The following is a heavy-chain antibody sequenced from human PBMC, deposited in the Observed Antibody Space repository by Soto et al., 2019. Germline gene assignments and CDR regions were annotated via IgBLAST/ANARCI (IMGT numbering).Heavy chain of an antibody. Sequence: QVQLVQSGGEVRNPGASVRISCKASGFTFSSHGFYWVRQAPGQGLEWMGWISAYNGRTNYAQNLQVRVTMTTDTSTSTAYMEMRSLRPDVTAVYYCARSENSGGCPWDPPEYWGQGTLVTVSS. CDR2: ISAYNGRT. CDR1: GFTFSSHG. D-gene: IGHD2-15*01. V-gene: IGHV1-18*01. CDR3: ARSENSGGCPWDPPEY. J-gene: IGHJ4*02.